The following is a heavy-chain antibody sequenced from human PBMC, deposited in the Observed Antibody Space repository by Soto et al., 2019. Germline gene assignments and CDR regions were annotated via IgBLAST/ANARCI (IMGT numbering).Heavy chain of an antibody. V-gene: IGHV1-46*01. CDR1: GYTFTSYY. D-gene: IGHD3-22*01. Sequence: QVQLVQSGAEVKKPGASVKVSCKASGYTFTSYYMHWVRQAPGQGLEWMGIINPSGGSTSYAQKFQGRVTMTRDTSTSTVYMELSSLRSEDTAVYYCARVAYYYDSSGYSSYYYYGMDVWGQGTTVTVSS. J-gene: IGHJ6*02. CDR2: INPSGGST. CDR3: ARVAYYYDSSGYSSYYYYGMDV.